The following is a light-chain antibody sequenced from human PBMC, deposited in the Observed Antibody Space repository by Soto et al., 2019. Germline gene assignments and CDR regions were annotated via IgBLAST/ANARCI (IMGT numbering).Light chain of an antibody. V-gene: IGKV1-5*01. CDR2: DAS. J-gene: IGKJ1*01. CDR1: QSVSSW. CDR3: QQYNSSPWT. Sequence: DIQMTQCPSTLSASVGDRVTITCRASQSVSSWLAWYQQKPGKAPKLLISDASSLESGVPLRVSGSGSGTEFTLTISGLQTDDIATYYCQQYNSSPWTFGQGTKVDIK.